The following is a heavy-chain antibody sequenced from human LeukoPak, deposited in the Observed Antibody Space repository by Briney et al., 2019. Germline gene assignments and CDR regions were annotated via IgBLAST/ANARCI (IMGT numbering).Heavy chain of an antibody. D-gene: IGHD3-16*01. CDR2: ISANSGNT. Sequence: ASVKVSCKPSGYSFTRNGISWVRQAPGQGLEWMAWISANSGNTNYAQDFQDRVTLTTDTSTSTAYMELRSLRFDDTAVYYCARDVNYAFDYWGQGTLVTVSS. CDR3: ARDVNYAFDY. J-gene: IGHJ4*02. CDR1: GYSFTRNG. V-gene: IGHV1-18*01.